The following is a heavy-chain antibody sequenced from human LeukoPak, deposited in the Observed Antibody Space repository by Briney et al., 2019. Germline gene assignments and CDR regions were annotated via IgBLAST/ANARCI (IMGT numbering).Heavy chain of an antibody. J-gene: IGHJ6*03. CDR3: ARDLGIASHPGDYYMDV. V-gene: IGHV4-39*07. D-gene: IGHD6-13*01. CDR2: IYYSGNT. CDR1: GVSISSSSYY. Sequence: SEALSLTCTVSGVSISSSSYYWGWIRQPPGKGLEWIGNIYYSGNTYYNPSLKSRVTMSVDTSKNQFSLKLSSVTAADTAVYYCARDLGIASHPGDYYMDVWGKGTTVTISS.